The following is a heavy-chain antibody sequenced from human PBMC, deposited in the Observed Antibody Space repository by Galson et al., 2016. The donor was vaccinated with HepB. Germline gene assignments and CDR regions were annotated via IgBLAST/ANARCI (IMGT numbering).Heavy chain of an antibody. Sequence: SLRLSCAASGFTFSNYGMHWVRQAPGKGLEWVAVIWYDGSNKFYADSVKGRFTISRDNSKKSLYLQMNSLRAEDTAVYYCAKEGEMWYYDSSGYYGLDYWGQGTLVTVSS. J-gene: IGHJ4*02. CDR2: IWYDGSNK. D-gene: IGHD3-22*01. V-gene: IGHV3-33*06. CDR1: GFTFSNYG. CDR3: AKEGEMWYYDSSGYYGLDY.